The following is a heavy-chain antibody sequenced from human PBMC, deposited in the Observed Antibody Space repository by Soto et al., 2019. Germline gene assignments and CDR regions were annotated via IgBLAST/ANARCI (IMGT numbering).Heavy chain of an antibody. Sequence: PSETLSLTCSVSGAPISSNDYFWAWIRQPPGRGLEFIASMHASGGTYHASSLKSRATMSLDTSEDQFSLKLQSVTAADTGTYYCAAIVVGATRHSDVDHWGQGTLVTVSS. V-gene: IGHV4-39*01. D-gene: IGHD2-15*01. CDR2: MHASGGT. CDR1: GAPISSNDYF. CDR3: AAIVVGATRHSDVDH. J-gene: IGHJ4*02.